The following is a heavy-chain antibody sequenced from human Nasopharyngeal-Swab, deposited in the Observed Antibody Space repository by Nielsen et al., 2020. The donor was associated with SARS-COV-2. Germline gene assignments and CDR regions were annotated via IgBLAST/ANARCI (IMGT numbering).Heavy chain of an antibody. Sequence: GESLKISCAASDFTFSSYAMSWVRQAPGKGLEWVSVISVSGDRTYYADSVKGRFIISRDNSKNTLYLQMNSQRAEDTAVYYCARGSGGSDYWGQGTLVIVSS. J-gene: IGHJ4*02. V-gene: IGHV3-23*01. CDR1: DFTFSSYA. CDR3: ARGSGGSDY. D-gene: IGHD1-26*01. CDR2: ISVSGDRT.